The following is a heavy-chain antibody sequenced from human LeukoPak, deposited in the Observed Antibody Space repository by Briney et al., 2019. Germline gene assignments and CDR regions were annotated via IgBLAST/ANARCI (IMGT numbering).Heavy chain of an antibody. V-gene: IGHV1-18*01. J-gene: IGHJ3*02. CDR1: GYTFTSYG. CDR3: ARTGNPYFGVVITAAAFDI. CDR2: ISAYNGNT. Sequence: ASVKVSCKASGYTFTSYGISWVRQAPGQGLEWMGWISAYNGNTNYAQKLQGRVTMTTDTSTRTAYMELRSLRSDDTAVYYCARTGNPYFGVVITAAAFDIWGQGTMVTVSS. D-gene: IGHD3-3*01.